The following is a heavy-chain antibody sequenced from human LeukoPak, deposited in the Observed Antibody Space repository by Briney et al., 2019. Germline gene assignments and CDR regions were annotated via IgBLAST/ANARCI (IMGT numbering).Heavy chain of an antibody. V-gene: IGHV3-49*04. CDR3: TRDPGIAVAFWYFDL. CDR1: GITLGDYA. D-gene: IGHD6-19*01. CDR2: IRIKAYGGTT. J-gene: IGHJ2*01. Sequence: AGGSLRLSCTTSGITLGDYAMSWVRQAPGKGLEWVGFIRIKAYGGTTEYAASVKGRFTISRDDSKSIAYLQMNSLKTEDTAVYYCTRDPGIAVAFWYFDLWGRGTLVTVSS.